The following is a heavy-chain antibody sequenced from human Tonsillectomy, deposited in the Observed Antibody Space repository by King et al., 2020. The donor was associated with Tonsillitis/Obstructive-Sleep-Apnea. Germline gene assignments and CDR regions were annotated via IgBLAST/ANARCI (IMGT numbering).Heavy chain of an antibody. CDR3: ARTRTYYDVLTGYSPSHFDY. J-gene: IGHJ4*02. CDR1: GFTFSDYY. Sequence: VQLVESGGGLVKPGGSLRLSCAASGFTFSDYYMSWIRQAPGKGLEWVSYISSGDSVKYYADSVKGRFTISRDNAKNSLYLQMNSLRAEDTAMYYCARTRTYYDVLTGYSPSHFDYWGQGTLVTVSS. CDR2: ISSGDSVK. V-gene: IGHV3-11*01. D-gene: IGHD3-9*01.